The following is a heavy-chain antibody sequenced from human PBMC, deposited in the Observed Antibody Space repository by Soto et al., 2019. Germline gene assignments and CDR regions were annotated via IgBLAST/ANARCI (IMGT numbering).Heavy chain of an antibody. Sequence: ASVKVSCKASGYTFTGYYMHWVRQAPGQGLEWMGWINPNSGGTNYAQKFQGWVTMTRDTSISTAYMELSRLRSDDTAVYYCARAHSSSSEYFQHWGQGTLVTVSS. CDR2: INPNSGGT. D-gene: IGHD6-6*01. CDR3: ARAHSSSSEYFQH. J-gene: IGHJ1*01. V-gene: IGHV1-2*04. CDR1: GYTFTGYY.